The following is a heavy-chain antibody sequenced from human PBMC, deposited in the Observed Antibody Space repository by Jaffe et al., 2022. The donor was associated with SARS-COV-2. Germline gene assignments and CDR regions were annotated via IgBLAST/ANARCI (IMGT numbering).Heavy chain of an antibody. CDR2: IYYSGST. Sequence: QLQLQESGPGLVKPSETLSLTCTVSGGSISSSSYYWGWIRQPPGKGLEWIGSIYYSGSTYYNPSLKSRVTISVDTSKNQFSLKLSSVTAADTAVYYCARQIPNYGGTLKGDAFDIWGQGTMVTVSS. V-gene: IGHV4-39*01. D-gene: IGHD4-17*01. CDR3: ARQIPNYGGTLKGDAFDI. J-gene: IGHJ3*02. CDR1: GGSISSSSYY.